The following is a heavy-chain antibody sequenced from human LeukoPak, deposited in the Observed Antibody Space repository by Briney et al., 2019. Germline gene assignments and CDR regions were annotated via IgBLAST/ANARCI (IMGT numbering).Heavy chain of an antibody. Sequence: GASVKVSCKASGYTFTAYYIHWVRQAPGQGLEWMGWINPNSGGTHYAQKFQGRVTMTRDTSISTAYMDLSRLRSDDTAVFYCARQRGVRQQFDYWGQGTLVTVSS. CDR2: INPNSGGT. CDR1: GYTFTAYY. D-gene: IGHD6-13*01. J-gene: IGHJ4*02. V-gene: IGHV1-2*02. CDR3: ARQRGVRQQFDY.